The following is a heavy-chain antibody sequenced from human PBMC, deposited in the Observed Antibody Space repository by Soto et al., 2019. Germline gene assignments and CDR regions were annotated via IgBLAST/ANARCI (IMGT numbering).Heavy chain of an antibody. Sequence: EVQLVETGGGLIQPGGSLRLSCVASGFTVSSNYMSWVRQAPGKGLEGVSVIYRDGRTYYADSVKGRFTISRDNSKNTLYLQMNSLRAEDTGVYYCARGRYCGGDCYSLGDYWGQGTLVTVSS. CDR1: GFTVSSNY. CDR2: IYRDGRT. J-gene: IGHJ4*02. V-gene: IGHV3-53*02. CDR3: ARGRYCGGDCYSLGDY. D-gene: IGHD2-21*02.